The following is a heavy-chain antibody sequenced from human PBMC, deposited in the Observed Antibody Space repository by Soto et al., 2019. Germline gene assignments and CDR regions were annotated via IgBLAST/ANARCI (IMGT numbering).Heavy chain of an antibody. CDR2: MNPNSGNT. Sequence: GASVKVSCKASGYTFTSYDINWVRQATGQGLEWMGWMNPNSGNTGYAQKFQGRVTMTRNTSISTAYMELSSLRSEDTAVYYCARDYGGNPRSPYGMDVWGQGTTVTVSS. D-gene: IGHD4-17*01. V-gene: IGHV1-8*01. CDR1: GYTFTSYD. J-gene: IGHJ6*02. CDR3: ARDYGGNPRSPYGMDV.